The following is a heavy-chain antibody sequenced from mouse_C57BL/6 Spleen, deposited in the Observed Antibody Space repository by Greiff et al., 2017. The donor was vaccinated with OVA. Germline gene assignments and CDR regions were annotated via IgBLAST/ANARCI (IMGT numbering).Heavy chain of an antibody. CDR2: INPSNGGT. D-gene: IGHD2-2*01. CDR1: GYTFTSYW. CDR3: AEGGYEDGTRYFDV. V-gene: IGHV1-53*01. Sequence: QVQLQQPGTELVKPGVSVKLSCKASGYTFTSYWMHWVKQRPGQGLEWIGNINPSNGGTNYNEKFKSKATLTVDKSSSTAYMQLSSLTSEDSAVYYCAEGGYEDGTRYFDVWGTGTTVTVSS. J-gene: IGHJ1*03.